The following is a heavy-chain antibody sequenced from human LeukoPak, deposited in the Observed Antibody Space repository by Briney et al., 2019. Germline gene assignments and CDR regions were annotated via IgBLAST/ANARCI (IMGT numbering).Heavy chain of an antibody. Sequence: SETLSLTCTVSGGSISSYYWSWIRQPPGKGLEWIGYIYYSGRTNYNPSLKSRVTISVDTSKNQFSLKLSSVTAADTAVYYCARTEVGYCGGDCVNWFDPWGQGTLVTVSS. CDR3: ARTEVGYCGGDCVNWFDP. D-gene: IGHD2-21*02. CDR2: IYYSGRT. V-gene: IGHV4-59*01. CDR1: GGSISSYY. J-gene: IGHJ5*02.